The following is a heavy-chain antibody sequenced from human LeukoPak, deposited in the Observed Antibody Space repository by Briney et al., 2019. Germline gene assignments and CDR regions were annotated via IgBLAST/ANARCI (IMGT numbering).Heavy chain of an antibody. D-gene: IGHD3-10*01. CDR2: IYYSGST. V-gene: IGHV4-59*08. CDR1: GGSISSYY. Sequence: PSETLSLTCTVSGGSISSYYWSWIRQPPGKGLEWIGYIYYSGSTYYNPSLKSRVTISVDTSKNQFSLKLSSVTAADTAVYYCARAPITMVRGVIWFDPWGQGTLVTVSS. CDR3: ARAPITMVRGVIWFDP. J-gene: IGHJ5*02.